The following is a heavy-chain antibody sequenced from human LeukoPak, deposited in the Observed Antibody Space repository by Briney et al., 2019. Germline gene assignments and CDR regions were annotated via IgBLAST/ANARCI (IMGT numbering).Heavy chain of an antibody. CDR1: GFTFSSYS. D-gene: IGHD2-15*01. V-gene: IGHV3-21*01. Sequence: PGGSLRLSCAASGFTFSSYSMNWVRQAPGEGLEWVSSISSSSSYIYYADSVKGRFTISRDNAKNSLYLQMNSLRAEDTAVYYCARTRSYCSGGSCLYYWGQGTLVTVSS. CDR3: ARTRSYCSGGSCLYY. J-gene: IGHJ4*02. CDR2: ISSSSSYI.